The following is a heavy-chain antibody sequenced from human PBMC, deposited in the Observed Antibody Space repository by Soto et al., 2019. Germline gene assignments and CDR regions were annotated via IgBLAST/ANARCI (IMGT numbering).Heavy chain of an antibody. J-gene: IGHJ5*02. CDR1: GFRFSEHA. V-gene: IGHV3-49*04. CDR2: IRNAPYGVTT. Sequence: GGSLRLSCNCSGFRFSEHAMTWVRQAPGKGLEWVGFIRNAPYGVTTDYAASVRGRFTTSRDDSESIAYLQMNSLKTEDSGVYYCSRGSFGYYGPWGPGTLVTVSS. CDR3: SRGSFGYYGP. D-gene: IGHD2-2*03.